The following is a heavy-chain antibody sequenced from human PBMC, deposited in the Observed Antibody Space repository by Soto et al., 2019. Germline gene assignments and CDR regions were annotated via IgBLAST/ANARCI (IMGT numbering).Heavy chain of an antibody. CDR3: ARLADYGDYTVDY. V-gene: IGHV4-39*01. J-gene: IGHJ4*02. D-gene: IGHD4-17*01. CDR1: GGSISSSSYY. Sequence: QLQLQESGPGLVKPSETLSLTCTVSGGSISSSSYYWGWIRQPPGKGLEWIGSIYYSGSTYYNPSLKSRVTISVDTSKNQVSLKLSSVTAADTAVYYCARLADYGDYTVDYWGQGTLVTVSS. CDR2: IYYSGST.